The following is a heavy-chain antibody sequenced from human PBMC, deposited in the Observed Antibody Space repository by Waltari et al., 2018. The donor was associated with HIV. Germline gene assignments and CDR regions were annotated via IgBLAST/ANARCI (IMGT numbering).Heavy chain of an antibody. J-gene: IGHJ6*02. CDR3: ERDPIAAAGRNYYGMDV. CDR2: IYTSGST. V-gene: IGHV4-4*07. Sequence: QVKLQESGPGLVKPSETLSLTCRVSGGSIRSYYWSWTRQPAGKGLEWIGRIYTSGSTNYNPSLKSRVTMSVDTSKKQFSLKLSSVTAADTAVYYCERDPIAAAGRNYYGMDVWGQGTTVTVSS. CDR1: GGSIRSYY. D-gene: IGHD6-13*01.